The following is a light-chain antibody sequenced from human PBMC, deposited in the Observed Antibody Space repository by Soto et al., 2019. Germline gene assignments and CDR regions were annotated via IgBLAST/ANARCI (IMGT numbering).Light chain of an antibody. V-gene: IGKV3-15*01. Sequence: EVGMTQSPATLSVSPGERATLSCRASQSVSSNLAWYQQKPGQTPRLLIYGASTRATGIPARFSGSGSGTEFTLTISSLQSEDFAVYYCQQYHKWPPFTFGGGTKVEIK. J-gene: IGKJ4*01. CDR1: QSVSSN. CDR3: QQYHKWPPFT. CDR2: GAS.